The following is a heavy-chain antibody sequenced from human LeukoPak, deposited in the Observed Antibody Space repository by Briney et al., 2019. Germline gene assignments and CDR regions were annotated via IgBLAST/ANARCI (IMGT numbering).Heavy chain of an antibody. J-gene: IGHJ4*02. CDR2: LSFDGSNE. CDR1: GFTFSNYG. Sequence: GGSLRLSCAASGFTFSNYGMHWVRQSPGRGLEWVAFLSFDGSNEFYADSLKGRFTISRDNSKNTLYLQMNSLRAEDTAVYYCAKPPITIFGVVTAIDYWGQGTLVTVSS. V-gene: IGHV3-30*18. CDR3: AKPPITIFGVVTAIDY. D-gene: IGHD3-3*01.